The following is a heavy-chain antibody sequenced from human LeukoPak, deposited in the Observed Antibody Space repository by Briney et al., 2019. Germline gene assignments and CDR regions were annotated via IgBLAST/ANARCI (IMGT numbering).Heavy chain of an antibody. CDR1: GYTFTSYD. J-gene: IGHJ5*02. Sequence: GAPVKISCKASGYTFTSYDINWVRQATGQGLEWMGWMNPNSGNTGYAQKFQGRVTMTRNTSISTAYMELSSLRSEDTAVYYCARVRRKNWFDPWGQGTLVTVSS. CDR3: ARVRRKNWFDP. V-gene: IGHV1-8*01. D-gene: IGHD4/OR15-4a*01. CDR2: MNPNSGNT.